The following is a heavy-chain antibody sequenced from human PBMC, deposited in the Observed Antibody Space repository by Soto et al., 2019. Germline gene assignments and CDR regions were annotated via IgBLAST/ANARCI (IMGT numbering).Heavy chain of an antibody. CDR1: GFTFSPYG. D-gene: IGHD2-21*01. V-gene: IGHV3-33*01. CDR2: IWDDGIKK. CDR3: VRGVNVGGAFDI. J-gene: IGHJ3*02. Sequence: QVQLVESGGGVVQPGRSLRLSCAASGFTFSPYGMHWVRQAPGKGLEWVAVIWDDGIKKFYPDSLRGRFTISRDNSENTLFLQRNSLTAHDTAIYYCVRGVNVGGAFDICGQGTVVTVSS.